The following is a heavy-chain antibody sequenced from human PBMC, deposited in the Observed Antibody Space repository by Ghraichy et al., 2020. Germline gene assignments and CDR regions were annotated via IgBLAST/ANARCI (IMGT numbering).Heavy chain of an antibody. V-gene: IGHV7-4-1*02. CDR1: GYTFTSYA. CDR3: ARPRESPYSSAAYYYYYYMDV. Sequence: ASVKVSCKASGYTFTSYAMNWVRQAPGQGLEWMGWINTNTGNPTYAQGFTGRFVFSLDTSVSTAYLQISSLKAEDTAVYYCARPRESPYSSAAYYYYYYMDVWGKGTTVTVSS. CDR2: INTNTGNP. D-gene: IGHD6-19*01. J-gene: IGHJ6*03.